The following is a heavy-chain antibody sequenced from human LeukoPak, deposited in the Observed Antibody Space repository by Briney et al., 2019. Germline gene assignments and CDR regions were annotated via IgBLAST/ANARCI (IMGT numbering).Heavy chain of an antibody. J-gene: IGHJ5*02. CDR1: GFTFSSYA. Sequence: PGGSLRLSCAASGFTFSSYAMSWVRQAPGKGLEWVSAISGSGGSTYYADSVKGRFTISRDNSKNTLYLQMNSLRAEDTAVYYCAKDPGPYYYDSSGYLNWFDPWGQGTLVTVSS. CDR3: AKDPGPYYYDSSGYLNWFDP. D-gene: IGHD3-22*01. CDR2: ISGSGGST. V-gene: IGHV3-23*01.